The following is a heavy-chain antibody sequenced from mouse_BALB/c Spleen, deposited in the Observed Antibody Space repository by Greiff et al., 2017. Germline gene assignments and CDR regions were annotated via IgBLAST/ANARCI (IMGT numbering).Heavy chain of an antibody. D-gene: IGHD1-1*01. Sequence: VQLVESGPGLVAPSQSLSITCTVSGFSLTSYGVHWVRQPPGKGLEWLGVIWAGGSTNYNSALMSRLSISKDNSKSQVFLKMNSLQTDDTAMYYCAREGFYGSSYGWYFDVWGAGTTVTVSS. CDR2: IWAGGST. J-gene: IGHJ1*01. CDR3: AREGFYGSSYGWYFDV. V-gene: IGHV2-9*02. CDR1: GFSLTSYG.